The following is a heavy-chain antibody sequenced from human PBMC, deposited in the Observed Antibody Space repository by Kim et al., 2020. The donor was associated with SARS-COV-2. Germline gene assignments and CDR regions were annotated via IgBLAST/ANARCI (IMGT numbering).Heavy chain of an antibody. V-gene: IGHV1-18*01. CDR3: ARDIRYYGSGSTPGLFSLDY. Sequence: ASVKVSCKASGYTFTSYGISWVRQAPGQGLEWMGWISAYNGNTNYAQKLQGRVTMTTDTSTSTAYMELRSLRSDDTAVYYCARDIRYYGSGSTPGLFSLDYWGQGTLVTVSS. CDR1: GYTFTSYG. D-gene: IGHD3-10*01. J-gene: IGHJ4*02. CDR2: ISAYNGNT.